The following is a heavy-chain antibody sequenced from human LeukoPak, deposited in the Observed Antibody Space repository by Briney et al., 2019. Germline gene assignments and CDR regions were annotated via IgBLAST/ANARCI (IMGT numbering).Heavy chain of an antibody. D-gene: IGHD6-13*01. CDR2: IYPGDSDT. V-gene: IGHV5-51*01. J-gene: IGHJ4*02. Sequence: GESLKISCKGSGYSFTSYWIGWVRQMPGKGLEWMGIIYPGDSDTRYSPSFQGQVTISADKSISTAYLQGSSLKASDTAIYYCARHYKQQLIDFWGPGTLVTVSS. CDR3: ARHYKQQLIDF. CDR1: GYSFTSYW.